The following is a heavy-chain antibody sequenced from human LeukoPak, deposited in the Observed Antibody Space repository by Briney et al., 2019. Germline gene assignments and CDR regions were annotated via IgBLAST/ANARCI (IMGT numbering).Heavy chain of an antibody. CDR2: ISPDETVK. CDR3: ARDSR. J-gene: IGHJ4*02. V-gene: IGHV3-7*01. CDR1: GFTISSVW. Sequence: PGGSLRLSCVASGFTISSVWMSCVRQDPGTGLEWVANISPDETVKTYVDSVEGRFTISKDNAKNSVYLQMNSLTVEDTAVYYCARDSRWGQGALVSVSS.